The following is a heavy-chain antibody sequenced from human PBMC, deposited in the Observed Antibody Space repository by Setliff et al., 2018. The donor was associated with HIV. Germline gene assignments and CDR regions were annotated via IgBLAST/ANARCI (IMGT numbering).Heavy chain of an antibody. CDR2: IYHDGRT. J-gene: IGHJ5*02. Sequence: SETLSLTCTVSDDSFSTSDYWWAWVRQPPGKGLEWIGSIYHDGRTYYSPSLKSRVTISIDTSKNRFSLTMTSVTAADTAVYYCARHRQISDWFDPWGQGILVTVPQ. CDR3: ARHRQISDWFDP. CDR1: DDSFSTSDYW. D-gene: IGHD3-10*01. V-gene: IGHV4-39*01.